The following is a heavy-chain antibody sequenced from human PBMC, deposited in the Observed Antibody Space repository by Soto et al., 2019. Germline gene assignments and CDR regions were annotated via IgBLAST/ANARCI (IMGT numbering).Heavy chain of an antibody. CDR1: GGSISSYY. Sequence: SETLSLTCTVSGGSISSYYWGWIRQPPGKGLEWIGSIFYSGSPYYNPSLKSRVTISVDTSKNQFSLKLSSVTAADTAVYYCARGPGGPDGPGDYWGQGTLVTVSS. CDR2: IFYSGSP. J-gene: IGHJ4*02. D-gene: IGHD2-15*01. V-gene: IGHV4-39*01. CDR3: ARGPGGPDGPGDY.